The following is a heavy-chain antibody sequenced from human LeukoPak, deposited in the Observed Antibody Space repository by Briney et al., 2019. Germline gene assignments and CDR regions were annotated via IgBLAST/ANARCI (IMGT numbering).Heavy chain of an antibody. D-gene: IGHD3-16*01. CDR3: EKGGGLRGGYFDY. Sequence: SGRSLRLSCAASGFTFSSYAMSWVRQAPGKGLEWVSAISGSGGSTYYADSVKGRFTISRDNSKNTLYLQMNSLRAEDTAVYYCEKGGGLRGGYFDYWGQGTLVTVSS. V-gene: IGHV3-23*01. CDR2: ISGSGGST. CDR1: GFTFSSYA. J-gene: IGHJ4*02.